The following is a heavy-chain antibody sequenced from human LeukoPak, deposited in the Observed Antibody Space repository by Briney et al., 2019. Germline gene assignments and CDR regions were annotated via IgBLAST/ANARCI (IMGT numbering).Heavy chain of an antibody. D-gene: IGHD3-22*01. V-gene: IGHV4-4*07. CDR3: ARDRYYYDSSDYSYFDY. Sequence: PSETLSLTCTVSGVSISSYYWSWIRQPAGKGLEWIGRIYTSGSTNYNPSLKSRVTMSVDTSKNQFSLKLSSVTAADTAVYYCARDRYYYDSSDYSYFDYWGQGTLVTVSS. J-gene: IGHJ4*02. CDR1: GVSISSYY. CDR2: IYTSGST.